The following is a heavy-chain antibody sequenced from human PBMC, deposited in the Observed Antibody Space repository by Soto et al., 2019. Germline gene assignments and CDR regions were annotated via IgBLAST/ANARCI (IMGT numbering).Heavy chain of an antibody. Sequence: GGSLRLSCAASGFTFSNAWMSWVRQAPGKGLEWVGRIKSKTDGGTTDYAAPVKGRFTISRDDSKNTLYLQMNSLKTEDTAVYYCTTGLGDSSSWYWGAFDIWGQGTMVTVSS. CDR3: TTGLGDSSSWYWGAFDI. CDR2: IKSKTDGGTT. V-gene: IGHV3-15*01. J-gene: IGHJ3*02. D-gene: IGHD6-13*01. CDR1: GFTFSNAW.